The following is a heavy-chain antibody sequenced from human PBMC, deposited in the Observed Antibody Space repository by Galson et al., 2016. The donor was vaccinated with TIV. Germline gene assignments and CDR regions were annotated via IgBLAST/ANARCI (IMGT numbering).Heavy chain of an antibody. CDR2: IRYDGSSQ. CDR1: GFTFNSYG. CDR3: ARGLRGYSSTQNLDY. V-gene: IGHV3-30*02. D-gene: IGHD5-18*01. Sequence: SLRLSCAASGFTFNSYGMLWVRQAPGKGLEWVSFIRYDGSSQYYADSVKGRFTISRDNSKNTLYLLVNSLRADDTAVYYCARGLRGYSSTQNLDYWGQGTLVTVSS. J-gene: IGHJ4*02.